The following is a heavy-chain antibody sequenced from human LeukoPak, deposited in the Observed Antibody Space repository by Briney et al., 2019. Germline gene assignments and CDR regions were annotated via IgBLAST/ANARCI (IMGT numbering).Heavy chain of an antibody. CDR2: ISYLGDDQ. V-gene: IGHV3-30*03. Sequence: GGSLRLSCAASGFSFSSYAMSWVRQAPGKGLEWVAVISYLGDDQFYAESVKGRFTISRDNSNKKVFLQMNSLRGEDTAVYYCAGRAELGRGFDYWGQGTLVTVSS. D-gene: IGHD7-27*01. J-gene: IGHJ4*02. CDR1: GFSFSSYA. CDR3: AGRAELGRGFDY.